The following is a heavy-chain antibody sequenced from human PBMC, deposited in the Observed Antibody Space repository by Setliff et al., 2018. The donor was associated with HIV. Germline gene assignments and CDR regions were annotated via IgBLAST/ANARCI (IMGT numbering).Heavy chain of an antibody. Sequence: SETLSLTCNVSGDSISDYYWTWIRQPPGKGLEWLGNIIYGGTTYYTPSLKSRVSISVDTSRNQFSLRLNSVTAADTAVYYCARPTTGLGGGAAFDIWGQGTMVTVSS. J-gene: IGHJ3*02. CDR3: ARPTTGLGGGAAFDI. D-gene: IGHD2-8*01. V-gene: IGHV4-59*04. CDR1: GDSISDYY. CDR2: IIYGGTT.